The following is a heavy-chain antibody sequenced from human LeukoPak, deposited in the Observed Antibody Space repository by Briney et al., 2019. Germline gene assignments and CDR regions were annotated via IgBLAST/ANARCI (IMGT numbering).Heavy chain of an antibody. Sequence: IPSETLSLTCTVSGGSISSSSYYWGWIRQPPGKGLEWIGSIYYSGSTNYNPSLKSRVTISVDTSKNQFSLKLSSATAADTAVYYCARVYRDGYNSPSSDCWGQGTLVTVSS. CDR3: ARVYRDGYNSPSSDC. D-gene: IGHD5-24*01. V-gene: IGHV4-39*07. CDR1: GGSISSSSYY. CDR2: IYYSGST. J-gene: IGHJ4*02.